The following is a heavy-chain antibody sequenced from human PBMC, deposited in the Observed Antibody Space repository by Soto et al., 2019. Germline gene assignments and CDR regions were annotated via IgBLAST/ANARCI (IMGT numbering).Heavy chain of an antibody. CDR2: IYYSGST. CDR3: ARSPNYYYYGFDV. CDR1: GGSVSSGTYF. Sequence: SETLSLTCTVSGGSVSSGTYFWSWILQSPGKGLEWIAYIYYSGSTNYNPSLQRRSTISVDTSKSQVSLTLTYVTAADAAVYYCARSPNYYYYGFDVWGQGTTVTVSS. J-gene: IGHJ6*02. V-gene: IGHV4-61*01.